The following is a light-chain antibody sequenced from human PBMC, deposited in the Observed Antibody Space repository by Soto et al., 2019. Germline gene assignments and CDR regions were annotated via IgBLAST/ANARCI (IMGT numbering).Light chain of an antibody. CDR2: WAS. CDR3: QQYYPTPPIT. V-gene: IGKV4-1*01. Sequence: DIVMTQSPDSLAVSLGERATINCKSSQSVLYSSNNKNYLAWFQQKPGQPPKLLIYWASTRESGVPDRFSGSGSGTDFTLTISSLQAEDVAGYYCQQYYPTPPITFGQGTRLEIK. CDR1: QSVLYSSNNKNY. J-gene: IGKJ5*01.